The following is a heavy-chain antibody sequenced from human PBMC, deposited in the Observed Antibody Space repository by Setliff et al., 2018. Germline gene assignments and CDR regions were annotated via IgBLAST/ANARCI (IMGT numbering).Heavy chain of an antibody. V-gene: IGHV4-39*01. J-gene: IGHJ4*02. Sequence: SETLSLTCTVSGGSISTSSYYWGWIRQPPGKGLEGIGSIYYRGSTSYNSSLKSRVSISVDTSKTQFSLNLNPVTAADTAVYYCATLTGGRGVDYWGQGRLVTVSS. D-gene: IGHD7-27*01. CDR2: IYYRGST. CDR1: GGSISTSSYY. CDR3: ATLTGGRGVDY.